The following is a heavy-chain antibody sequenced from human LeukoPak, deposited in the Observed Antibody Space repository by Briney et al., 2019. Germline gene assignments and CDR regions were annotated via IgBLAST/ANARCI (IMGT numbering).Heavy chain of an antibody. CDR3: ARLRVVRYCSGGSCWSPRAFDI. V-gene: IGHV4-4*07. CDR1: GGSINNYY. Sequence: AETLSLTCTVSGGSINNYYWNWIRQPAGKGLEWIGRMYSSGNTNYNPSLKTRVSMSVDTSKNQFSLNLSPVTAADTAVYYCARLRVVRYCSGGSCWSPRAFDIWGQGTMVTVSS. CDR2: MYSSGNT. D-gene: IGHD2-15*01. J-gene: IGHJ3*02.